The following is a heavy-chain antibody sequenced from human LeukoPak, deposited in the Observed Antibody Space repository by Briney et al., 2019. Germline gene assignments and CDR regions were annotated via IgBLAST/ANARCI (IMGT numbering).Heavy chain of an antibody. V-gene: IGHV3-30-3*01. J-gene: IGHJ5*02. Sequence: GGSLRLSCAASGFTFSSYAMHWVRQAPGKGLERVAVISYDGSNKYYADSVKGRFTISRDNSKNTLYLQMNSLRAEDTAVYYCAREDYYDSSGLSGWFDPWGQGTLVTVSS. CDR3: AREDYYDSSGLSGWFDP. CDR2: ISYDGSNK. D-gene: IGHD3-22*01. CDR1: GFTFSSYA.